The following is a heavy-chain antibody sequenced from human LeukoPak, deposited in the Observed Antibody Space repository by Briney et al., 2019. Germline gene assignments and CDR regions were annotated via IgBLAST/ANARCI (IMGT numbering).Heavy chain of an antibody. Sequence: GGSLRLSCAASGFTVSSNYMSWVRQAPGKGLEWVSVIYSGGSTYYADSVKGRFTISRDNSKNTLYLQMNSLRAEDTAVYYCSRGEAAESLDYWGQGTLVTVSS. V-gene: IGHV3-53*01. D-gene: IGHD6-13*01. CDR3: SRGEAAESLDY. J-gene: IGHJ4*02. CDR1: GFTVSSNY. CDR2: IYSGGST.